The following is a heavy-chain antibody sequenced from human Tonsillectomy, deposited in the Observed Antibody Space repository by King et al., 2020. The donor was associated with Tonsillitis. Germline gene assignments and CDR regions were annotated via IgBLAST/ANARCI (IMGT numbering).Heavy chain of an antibody. CDR2: ISSSSTYT. CDR3: TRDEVLGASTGFDH. Sequence: VQLVESGGGLVKPGGSLRLSCAASGFTLSSYSMNWVRQAPGKGLEWVASISSSSTYTYYADSVKGRFTIARDNAKNSLYLQMDSLRADDTAVYYCTRDEVLGASTGFDHWGQGTLATVSS. J-gene: IGHJ4*02. V-gene: IGHV3-21*06. CDR1: GFTLSSYS. D-gene: IGHD2-8*02.